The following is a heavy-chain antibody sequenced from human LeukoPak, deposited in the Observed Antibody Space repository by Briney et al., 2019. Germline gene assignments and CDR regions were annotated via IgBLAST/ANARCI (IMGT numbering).Heavy chain of an antibody. CDR2: ISYDGSNK. D-gene: IGHD4-17*01. Sequence: GRSLRLSCAASGFTFSSYAMHWVRQAPGKGLEWVAVISYDGSNKYYADSVKGRFTISRDNSKNTLYLQMNSLRAEDTAVYYCARASGDGFDYWGQGTLVTVSS. CDR1: GFTFSSYA. CDR3: ARASGDGFDY. J-gene: IGHJ4*02. V-gene: IGHV3-30-3*01.